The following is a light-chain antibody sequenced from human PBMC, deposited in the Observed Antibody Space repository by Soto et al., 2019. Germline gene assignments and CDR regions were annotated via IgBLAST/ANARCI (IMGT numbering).Light chain of an antibody. CDR1: SSDVGSYNL. J-gene: IGLJ2*01. CDR3: SSYAGIPNLVV. Sequence: QSALTQAASVSGSPGQSITISCTGTSSDVGSYNLVSWYQQHPGTAPKLIIYEANKRPSGLSTRFSGSKSGNTASLTISGLQAEDEADYFCSSYAGIPNLVVFSGGTKLTVL. V-gene: IGLV2-23*01. CDR2: EAN.